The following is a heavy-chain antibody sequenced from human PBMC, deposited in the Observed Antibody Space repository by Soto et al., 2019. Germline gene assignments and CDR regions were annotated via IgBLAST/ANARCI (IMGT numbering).Heavy chain of an antibody. D-gene: IGHD5-12*01. CDR1: GYTFTGYY. Sequence: GASVKVSCKASGYTFTGYYMHWVRQAPGQGLEWMGWINPNSGGTNYAQKFQGRVTMTRDTSISTAYMELSRLRSDDTAVYYCARITYSGYDIAAAATGEIDYWGQGTLVTVSS. J-gene: IGHJ4*02. CDR3: ARITYSGYDIAAAATGEIDY. CDR2: INPNSGGT. V-gene: IGHV1-2*02.